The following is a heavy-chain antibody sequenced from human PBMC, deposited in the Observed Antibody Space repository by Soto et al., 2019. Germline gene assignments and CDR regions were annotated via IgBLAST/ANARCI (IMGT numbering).Heavy chain of an antibody. CDR1: GYTFTSYG. CDR2: ISAYNGNT. Sequence: ASVNVSCKASGYTFTSYGISWVRQAPGQGLEWMGWISAYNGNTNYAQKLQGRVTMTTDTSTSTAYMELRSLRSDDTAVYYCARSGYSSGWYWFDPWGQGTLVTVSS. J-gene: IGHJ5*02. CDR3: ARSGYSSGWYWFDP. D-gene: IGHD6-19*01. V-gene: IGHV1-18*01.